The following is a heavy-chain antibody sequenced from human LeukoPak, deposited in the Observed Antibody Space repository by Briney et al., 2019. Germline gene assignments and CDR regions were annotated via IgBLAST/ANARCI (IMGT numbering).Heavy chain of an antibody. CDR1: GFAFSSYW. V-gene: IGHV3-7*01. Sequence: GGSLRLSCAASGFAFSSYWMTWVRQAPGKGLEWVANIKQDGSEEYYVDSVKGRFTISRDNAKNSLYLQMNSLRAEDTAVYYCARDGLGFAFDYWGQGTLVTVSS. CDR3: ARDGLGFAFDY. D-gene: IGHD3/OR15-3a*01. J-gene: IGHJ4*02. CDR2: IKQDGSEE.